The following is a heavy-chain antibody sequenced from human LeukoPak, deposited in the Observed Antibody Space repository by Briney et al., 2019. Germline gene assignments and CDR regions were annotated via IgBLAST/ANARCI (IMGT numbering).Heavy chain of an antibody. J-gene: IGHJ4*02. D-gene: IGHD3-10*01. Sequence: SETLSLTCGVSGGSISSTNWWTWVRQPPGEGLEWIGEVHLSGRTNYNPSLESRVTMSVDMSENHISLKLTSVTAADTAVYYCSNLQPYASGSYSHFWGRGTLVTVSS. CDR3: SNLQPYASGSYSHF. CDR2: VHLSGRT. CDR1: GGSISSTNW. V-gene: IGHV4-4*02.